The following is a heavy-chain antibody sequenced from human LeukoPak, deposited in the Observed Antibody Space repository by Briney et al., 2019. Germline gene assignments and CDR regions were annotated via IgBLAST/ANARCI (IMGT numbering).Heavy chain of an antibody. CDR1: GGTFSSYA. D-gene: IGHD6-19*01. V-gene: IGHV1-69*01. CDR3: AATIAGIAVAGRGFDY. CDR2: IIPIFGTA. Sequence: SVKVSCKASGGTFSSYAISWVRQAPGQGLEWMGGIIPIFGTANYAQKFQGRVTITADESTSTAYVELSSLRSEDTAVYYCAATIAGIAVAGRGFDYWGQGTLVTVSS. J-gene: IGHJ4*02.